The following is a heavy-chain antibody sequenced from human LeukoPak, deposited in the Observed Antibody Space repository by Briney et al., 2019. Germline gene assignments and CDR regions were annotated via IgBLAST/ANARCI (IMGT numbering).Heavy chain of an antibody. CDR1: GGSFSGYY. D-gene: IGHD3-22*01. J-gene: IGHJ3*02. Sequence: SETLSLTCAVYGGSFSGYYWSWIRQPPGKGLEWIGEINHSGSTNYNPSLKSRVTISVDTSKNQFSLKLSSVTAADTAVYYCALSPFYYDSSNDAFDIWGQGTMVTVSS. V-gene: IGHV4-34*01. CDR2: INHSGST. CDR3: ALSPFYYDSSNDAFDI.